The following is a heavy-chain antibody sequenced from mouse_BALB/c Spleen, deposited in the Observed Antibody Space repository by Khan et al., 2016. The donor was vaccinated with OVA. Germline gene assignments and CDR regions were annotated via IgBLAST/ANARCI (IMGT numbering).Heavy chain of an antibody. CDR2: IWGDGST. D-gene: IGHD2-1*01. CDR1: GFSLTGYG. CDR3: ARAYNGNYREAMDY. V-gene: IGHV2-6-7*01. J-gene: IGHJ4*01. Sequence: QVQLKQSGPGLVAPSQSLSITCTVSGFSLTGYGVNWVRQPPGKGLEWLGMIWGDGSTDYNSALKSRLNLSKDNSTSHVFFNMNSLQTDDTARYYCARAYNGNYREAMDYWGQGTSVTVSS.